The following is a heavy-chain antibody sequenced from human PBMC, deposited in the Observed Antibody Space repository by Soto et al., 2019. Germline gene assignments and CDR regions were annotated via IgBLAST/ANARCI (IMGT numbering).Heavy chain of an antibody. CDR3: ARGVTVFGLVSRFWFDP. Sequence: SETLSLTCAVSGGSISSRIWWSWVRQPPGKGLEWIGDIYHSGTTYYNPSLKSRVVISIDTSRNQFSLRLNSLTAADRAVYFCARGVTVFGLVSRFWFDPWGQGTVVTVSS. CDR1: GGSISSRIW. J-gene: IGHJ5*02. V-gene: IGHV4-4*02. CDR2: IYHSGTT. D-gene: IGHD3-3*01.